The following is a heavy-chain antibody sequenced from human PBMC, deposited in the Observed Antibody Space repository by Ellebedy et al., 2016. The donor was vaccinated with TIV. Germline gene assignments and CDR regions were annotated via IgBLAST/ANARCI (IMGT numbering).Heavy chain of an antibody. CDR2: IYYTGST. Sequence: MPSETLSLTCTVSGGSISGYYWNWIRQPPGKALEWISYIYYTGSTNYNPSLKSRVAISVDTSKNQFSLTLGSVTVADMATYYCARMNCNDGSCYDANWGQGILVTVSS. CDR1: GGSISGYY. J-gene: IGHJ4*02. V-gene: IGHV4-59*08. D-gene: IGHD2-15*01. CDR3: ARMNCNDGSCYDAN.